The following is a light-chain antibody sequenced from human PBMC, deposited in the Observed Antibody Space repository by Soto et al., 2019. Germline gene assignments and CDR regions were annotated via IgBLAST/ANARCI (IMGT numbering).Light chain of an antibody. V-gene: IGKV3-11*01. Sequence: EIVLTQSPVTLSLSPGERATLSCRASQSVGNYLAWYQQKPGQAPRLLIYDAWNRATGIPPRFSGSGSGTDFTLTISSLESEDFAAYYCQQRSSWPRVTFGPGTKVDIK. CDR3: QQRSSWPRVT. CDR1: QSVGNY. J-gene: IGKJ3*01. CDR2: DAW.